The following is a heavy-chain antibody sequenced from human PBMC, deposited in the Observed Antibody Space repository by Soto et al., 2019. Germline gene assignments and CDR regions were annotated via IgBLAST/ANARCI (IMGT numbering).Heavy chain of an antibody. V-gene: IGHV2-26*01. J-gene: IGHJ6*02. CDR3: ARMGGDNNYYGLDV. D-gene: IGHD4-17*01. CDR1: GFSLTNGRMG. Sequence: QVTLKESGPVLVKPTETLTLTCSVSGFSLTNGRMGVSWIRQPPGKALEWLAHFFSDAERSYSSSMQSRLNMYKDSSGSQVVLTMTNMAPADTAAYYCARMGGDNNYYGLDVWGHGTAVTVSS. CDR2: FFSDAER.